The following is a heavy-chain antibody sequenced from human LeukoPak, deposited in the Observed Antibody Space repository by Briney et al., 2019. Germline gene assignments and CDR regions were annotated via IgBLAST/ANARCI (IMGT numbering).Heavy chain of an antibody. CDR2: LYSGGST. Sequence: PGGSLRLSCAASGFTVSTNYMSWVRQAPGKGLQWVSVLYSGGSTYYADSVKGRFTISRDDSKNTLYLQMNSLRAEDTAVYYCIRVATIYRTHAEYFQHWGQGTLVTVSS. D-gene: IGHD5-12*01. CDR3: IRVATIYRTHAEYFQH. CDR1: GFTVSTNY. V-gene: IGHV3-53*01. J-gene: IGHJ1*01.